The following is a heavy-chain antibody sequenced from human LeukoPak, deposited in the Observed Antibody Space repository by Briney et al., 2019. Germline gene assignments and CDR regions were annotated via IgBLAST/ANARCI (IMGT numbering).Heavy chain of an antibody. J-gene: IGHJ4*02. CDR1: GFTVSSNY. V-gene: IGHV3-53*01. Sequence: GGSLRLSCAASGFTVSSNYMSWVRQAPGKGLEWVSVIYSGGSTYYADSVKGRFTISRDNSKNTLYLQMNSLRAEDTAVYYCARGAARLSGIDYWGQGTLVTVSS. CDR2: IYSGGST. D-gene: IGHD6-6*01. CDR3: ARGAARLSGIDY.